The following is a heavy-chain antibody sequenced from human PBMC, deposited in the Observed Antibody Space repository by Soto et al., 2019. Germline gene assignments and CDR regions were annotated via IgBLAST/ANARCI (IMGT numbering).Heavy chain of an antibody. J-gene: IGHJ4*02. CDR3: ARTLAAELDY. D-gene: IGHD6-19*01. Sequence: SETLSLTCTVSGGSISGSRYYWGWIRRPPGKGLEWIGSIYYRGSTYYSPSLQSRLTISVDTSKNQFSLKLSSVTAADTAVYYCARTLAAELDYWGQGTLVTVSS. CDR2: IYYRGST. CDR1: GGSISGSRYY. V-gene: IGHV4-39*01.